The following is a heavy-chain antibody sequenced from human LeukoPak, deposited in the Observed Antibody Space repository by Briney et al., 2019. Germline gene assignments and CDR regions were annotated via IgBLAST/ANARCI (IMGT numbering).Heavy chain of an antibody. CDR3: ARGLRRWLRDPFDY. V-gene: IGHV4-34*01. Sequence: GSLRLSCAVSGFTVSSDYMSWIRQPPGKGLEWIGEINHSGSTNYNPSLKSRVTISVDTSKNQFSLKLSSVTAADTAVYYCARGLRRWLRDPFDYWGQGTLVTASS. CDR1: GFTVSSDY. J-gene: IGHJ4*02. CDR2: INHSGST. D-gene: IGHD5-12*01.